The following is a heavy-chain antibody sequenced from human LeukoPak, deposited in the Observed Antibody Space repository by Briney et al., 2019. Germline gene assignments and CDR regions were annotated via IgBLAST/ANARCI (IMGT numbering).Heavy chain of an antibody. CDR3: ARAQTYYYGSGSYYSFDY. J-gene: IGHJ4*02. V-gene: IGHV1-69*06. CDR1: GGTFSSYA. Sequence: ASVKVSCKASGGTFSSYAISWVRRAPGQGLEWMGGIIPIFGTANYAQKFQGRVTITADKSTSTAYMELSSLRSEDTAVYYCARAQTYYYGSGSYYSFDYWGQGTLVTVSS. CDR2: IIPIFGTA. D-gene: IGHD3-10*01.